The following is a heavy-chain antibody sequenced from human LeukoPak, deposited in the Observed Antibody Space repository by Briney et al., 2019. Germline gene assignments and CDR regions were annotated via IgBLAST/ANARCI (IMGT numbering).Heavy chain of an antibody. Sequence: GGSLRLSCAASGFTFSSYWMSWVRQAPGKGLEWVANIKQDGSEKYYVDSVKGRFTISRDNAKNSLYLQMNSLRAEDTAVYYCAKSPIITMVRGVPNWFDPWGQGTLVTVSS. CDR2: IKQDGSEK. CDR3: AKSPIITMVRGVPNWFDP. J-gene: IGHJ5*02. D-gene: IGHD3-10*01. CDR1: GFTFSSYW. V-gene: IGHV3-7*03.